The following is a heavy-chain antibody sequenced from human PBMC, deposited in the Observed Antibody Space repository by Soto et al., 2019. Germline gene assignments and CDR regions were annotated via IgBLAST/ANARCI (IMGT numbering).Heavy chain of an antibody. D-gene: IGHD3-10*01. CDR2: IYPGDSDT. CDR1: GYSFTSYW. J-gene: IGHJ6*03. CDR3: ARQGGGFGDYYYYMDV. Sequence: GESLKISCKGSGYSFTSYWIGWVRQMPGKGLEWMGIIYPGDSDTRYSPSFQGQVTISADKSISTAYLQWSSLKASDTAMYYCARQGGGFGDYYYYMDVWGKGTTVTVSS. V-gene: IGHV5-51*01.